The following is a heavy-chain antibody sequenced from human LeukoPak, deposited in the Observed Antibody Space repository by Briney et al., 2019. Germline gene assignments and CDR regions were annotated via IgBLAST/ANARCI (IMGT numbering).Heavy chain of an antibody. V-gene: IGHV4-59*08. Sequence: SETLSLTCTVSGGSISSYYWSWIRQPPGKGLEWVGYIYYSGSTNYNPSLKSRVTISVDTSKNQFSLKLSSVTAADTAVYYCARSADAGYYYDSSGYKLYYYYGMDVWGQGTTVTVSS. J-gene: IGHJ6*02. CDR2: IYYSGST. CDR3: ARSADAGYYYDSSGYKLYYYYGMDV. CDR1: GGSISSYY. D-gene: IGHD3-22*01.